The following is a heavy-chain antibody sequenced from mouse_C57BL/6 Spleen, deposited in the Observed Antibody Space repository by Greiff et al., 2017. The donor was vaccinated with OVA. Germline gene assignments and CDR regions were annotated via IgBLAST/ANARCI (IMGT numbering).Heavy chain of an antibody. D-gene: IGHD2-4*01. CDR3: ARYNDYGGYYFDY. J-gene: IGHJ2*01. V-gene: IGHV7-3*01. CDR1: GFTFTDYY. CDR2: IRNKANGYTT. Sequence: EVKVEESGGGLVQPGGSLSLSCAASGFTFTDYYMSWVRQPPGKALEWLGFIRNKANGYTTEYSASVKGRFTISRDNSQSILYLQMNALRAEDSATYYCARYNDYGGYYFDYWGQGTTLTVSS.